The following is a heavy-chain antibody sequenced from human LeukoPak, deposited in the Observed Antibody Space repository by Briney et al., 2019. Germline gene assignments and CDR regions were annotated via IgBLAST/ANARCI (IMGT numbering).Heavy chain of an antibody. J-gene: IGHJ4*02. Sequence: AETLSLTCTVSGGSISSSSYYWGWIRQPPGKGLEWIGSIYYSGSTNYNPSLKSRVTISVDTSKNQFSLKLSSVTAADTAVYYCASYSSTWFDYWGQGTLVTVSS. V-gene: IGHV4-39*07. CDR1: GGSISSSSYY. D-gene: IGHD6-13*01. CDR3: ASYSSTWFDY. CDR2: IYYSGST.